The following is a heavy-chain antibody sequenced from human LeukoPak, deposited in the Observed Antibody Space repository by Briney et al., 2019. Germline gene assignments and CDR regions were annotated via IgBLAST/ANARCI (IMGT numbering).Heavy chain of an antibody. V-gene: IGHV4-39*07. Sequence: SETLSLTCTVSGGSISSSSYYWGWIRQPPGKGLEWIGRIYTSGSTNYNPSLKSRVTISVDTSKNQFSLKLSSVTAADTAVYYCASGRWLQEGGYAFGIWGQGTMVTVSS. CDR3: ASGRWLQEGGYAFGI. CDR2: IYTSGST. CDR1: GGSISSSSYY. J-gene: IGHJ3*02. D-gene: IGHD5-24*01.